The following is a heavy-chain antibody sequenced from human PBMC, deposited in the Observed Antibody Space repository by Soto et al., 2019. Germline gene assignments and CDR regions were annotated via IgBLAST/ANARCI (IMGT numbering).Heavy chain of an antibody. CDR2: IFHDGTA. V-gene: IGHV4-4*02. CDR3: ARLVYDTRLNDKYFEF. J-gene: IGHJ4*02. Sequence: PSETLSLTCAVSGVSLTSGNWWTWVRQYPQRGLEYIGEIFHDGTANYYPSFERRVAMSVDTSRNQFSLKLTSVTAADTAVYFCARLVYDTRLNDKYFEFWGPGTLVTVSS. D-gene: IGHD3-22*01. CDR1: GVSLTSGNW.